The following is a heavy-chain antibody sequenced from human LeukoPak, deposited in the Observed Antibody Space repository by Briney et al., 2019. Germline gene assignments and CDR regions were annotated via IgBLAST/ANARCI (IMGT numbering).Heavy chain of an antibody. CDR2: ISAYNGNT. Sequence: ASVKVSCKASGYTFTSYGISWVRQAPGQGLEWMGWISAYNGNTNYAQKFQGRVTITADESTSTAYMELSSLRSEDTAVYYCARDHGYYPYYYYMDVWGKGTTVTVSS. CDR3: ARDHGYYPYYYYMDV. J-gene: IGHJ6*03. CDR1: GYTFTSYG. D-gene: IGHD1-26*01. V-gene: IGHV1-18*01.